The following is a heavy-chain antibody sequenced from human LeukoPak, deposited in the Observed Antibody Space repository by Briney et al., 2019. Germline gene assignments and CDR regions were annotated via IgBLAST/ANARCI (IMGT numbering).Heavy chain of an antibody. CDR2: INSARRST. CDR1: GFTSSSYW. Sequence: PGGSLRLSCAASGFTSSSYWMHWVRQAPGKGLVWVSRINSARRSTNYADSVKGRFTISRDNTKNTLYLQMNSLRAEDTAMYYCARDAAGLDYWGQGTLVTVSS. D-gene: IGHD2-15*01. J-gene: IGHJ4*02. CDR3: ARDAAGLDY. V-gene: IGHV3-74*01.